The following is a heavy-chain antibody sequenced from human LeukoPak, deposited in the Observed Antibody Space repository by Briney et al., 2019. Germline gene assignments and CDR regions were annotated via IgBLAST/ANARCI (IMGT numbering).Heavy chain of an antibody. Sequence: PGGSLRLSCAASGFTFSSYSMNWVRQAPGKGLEWVSSISSSTTYISYADSVKGRFTISRDNAKNSLYLQMNSLGAEDTAVYYCARGAAGYVGASSFDYWGQGTLVTVSS. V-gene: IGHV3-21*01. CDR1: GFTFSSYS. D-gene: IGHD1-26*01. CDR3: ARGAAGYVGASSFDY. CDR2: ISSSTTYI. J-gene: IGHJ4*02.